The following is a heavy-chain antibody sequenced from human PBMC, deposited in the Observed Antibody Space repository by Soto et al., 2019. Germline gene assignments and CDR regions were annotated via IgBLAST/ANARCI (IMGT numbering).Heavy chain of an antibody. CDR2: IYPGDSDT. V-gene: IGHV5-51*01. CDR1: GYSFTSYW. Sequence: PGESLKISCKGSGYSFTSYWIGWVRQMPGKGLEWMGIIYPGDSDTRYSPSFQGQVTISADKSISTACLQWSSLKASDTAMYYCARRYCYGSGSSKIYYYGMDVWGQGTTVTVS. J-gene: IGHJ6*02. D-gene: IGHD3-10*01. CDR3: ARRYCYGSGSSKIYYYGMDV.